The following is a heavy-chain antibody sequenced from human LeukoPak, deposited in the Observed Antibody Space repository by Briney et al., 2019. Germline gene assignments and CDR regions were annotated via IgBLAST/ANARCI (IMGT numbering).Heavy chain of an antibody. CDR2: IYYSGST. CDR1: GGSISSSSYY. D-gene: IGHD3-16*02. J-gene: IGHJ4*02. CDR3: ARYHYDYVWGSYRYDY. V-gene: IGHV4-39*07. Sequence: SETLSLTCTVSGGSISSSSYYWGWIRQPPGKGLEWIGSIYYSGSTYYNPSLKSRVTISVDTSKNQFSLKLSSVTAAHTAVYYCARYHYDYVWGSYRYDYWGQGTLVTVSS.